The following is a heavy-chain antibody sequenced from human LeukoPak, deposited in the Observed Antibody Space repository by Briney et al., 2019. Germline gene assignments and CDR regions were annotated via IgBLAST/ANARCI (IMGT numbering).Heavy chain of an antibody. Sequence: GGSLRLSCAASGFTFSSYGMHWVRQAPGKGLEWEAFIRYDGSNKYYADSVKGRFTISRDNSKNTLYLQMNSLRAEDTAVYYCAKDSSPHPVTAPGDYWGQGTLVTVSS. V-gene: IGHV3-30*02. J-gene: IGHJ4*02. CDR1: GFTFSSYG. D-gene: IGHD2-21*02. CDR3: AKDSSPHPVTAPGDY. CDR2: IRYDGSNK.